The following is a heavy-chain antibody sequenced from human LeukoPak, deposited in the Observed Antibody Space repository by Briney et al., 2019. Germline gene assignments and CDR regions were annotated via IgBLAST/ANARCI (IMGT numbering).Heavy chain of an antibody. CDR1: GFTFSSYA. CDR3: ARDPGNSGYGMDV. D-gene: IGHD5-12*01. CDR2: ISGSGGST. Sequence: GGSLRLSCAASGFTFSSYAMSWVRQAPGKGLEWVSAISGSGGSTYYADSVKGRSTISRDSAKNSLYLQMNSLRDEDTAVYYCARDPGNSGYGMDVWGQGTTVLVSS. V-gene: IGHV3-23*01. J-gene: IGHJ6*02.